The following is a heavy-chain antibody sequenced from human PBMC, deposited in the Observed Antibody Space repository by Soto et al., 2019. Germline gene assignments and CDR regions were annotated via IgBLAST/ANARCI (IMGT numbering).Heavy chain of an antibody. CDR2: IYPGDSDT. Sequence: PGESLKISCKGSGYSFTSCWIGWVRQMPGKGLEWMGIIYPGDSDTRYSPSFQGQVTISADKSISTAYLQWSSLKASDTAMYYCARQVYCGGDCYSDAFDIWGQGTMVTVSS. CDR1: GYSFTSCW. CDR3: ARQVYCGGDCYSDAFDI. D-gene: IGHD2-21*02. J-gene: IGHJ3*02. V-gene: IGHV5-51*01.